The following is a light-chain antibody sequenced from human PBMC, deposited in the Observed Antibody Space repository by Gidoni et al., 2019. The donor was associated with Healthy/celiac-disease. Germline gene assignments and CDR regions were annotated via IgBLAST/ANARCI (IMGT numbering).Light chain of an antibody. CDR1: KSGEKY. Sequence: SYELTQPPSVSVSPGQTASIPCSGDKSGEKYACWYQQKPGQSPVLVIYQDSKRPSGIPERFSGSNSGNTATLTISGTQAMDEADYYCQAWDSSTYVFGTGTKVTVL. J-gene: IGLJ1*01. CDR3: QAWDSSTYV. CDR2: QDS. V-gene: IGLV3-1*01.